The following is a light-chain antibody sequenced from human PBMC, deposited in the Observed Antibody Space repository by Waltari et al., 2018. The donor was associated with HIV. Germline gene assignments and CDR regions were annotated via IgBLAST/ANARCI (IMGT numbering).Light chain of an antibody. V-gene: IGLV3-25*03. J-gene: IGLJ3*02. CDR2: NDI. CDR3: QSAVITGSIWL. Sequence: SFDLTQTPSLSVSPGQTARISCSGDTLTKQYAYWYQKQTGLAPLLIIYNDIERPAGIPERFSGSTSGTSVTLTISEVQAGDEADYYCQSAVITGSIWLFGGGTKVTVL. CDR1: TLTKQY.